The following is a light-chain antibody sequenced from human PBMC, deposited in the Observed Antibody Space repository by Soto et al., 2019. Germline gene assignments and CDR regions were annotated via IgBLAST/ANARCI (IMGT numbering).Light chain of an antibody. CDR1: QIFNSKY. J-gene: IGKJ1*01. CDR2: GAS. V-gene: IGKV3-20*01. CDR3: QQYRTLWT. Sequence: EIVLTQSPGTLSLSPGERATLSCRASQIFNSKYLAWYQQKPGQAPRLLIYGASSRASGIPDRFSGSASGTGFPLTINRLEPDDSAVYYCQQYRTLWTFGQGTRVEIK.